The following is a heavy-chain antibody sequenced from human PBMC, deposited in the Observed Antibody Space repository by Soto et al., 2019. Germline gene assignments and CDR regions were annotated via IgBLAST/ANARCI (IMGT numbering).Heavy chain of an antibody. CDR1: GYTFTSYG. CDR3: ERDLFEGSSWYIVGYYYGMDV. D-gene: IGHD6-13*01. V-gene: IGHV1-18*01. CDR2: ISAYNGNT. J-gene: IGHJ6*02. Sequence: ASVKVFCKASGYTFTSYGISWVRQAPGQGLEGMGWISAYNGNTNYAQKLQGRVTMNTDTSTSTAYMELRSLRSDVTAVYYCERDLFEGSSWYIVGYYYGMDVWGQGTTVTVAS.